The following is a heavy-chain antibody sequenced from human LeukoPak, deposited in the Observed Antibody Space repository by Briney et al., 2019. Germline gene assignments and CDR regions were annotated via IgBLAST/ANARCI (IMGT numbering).Heavy chain of an antibody. V-gene: IGHV3-53*04. CDR2: IYSGGST. CDR1: GFTVSSNY. CDR3: ARVGPLYYHYGMDV. Sequence: PGGSLGLSCAASGFTVSSNYMSWVRQAPGKGLEWVSVIYSGGSTYYADSVKGRFAISRHNSKNTLYLQMNSLRAEDTAVYYCARVGPLYYHYGMDVWGQGTTVTVSS. D-gene: IGHD3-10*01. J-gene: IGHJ6*02.